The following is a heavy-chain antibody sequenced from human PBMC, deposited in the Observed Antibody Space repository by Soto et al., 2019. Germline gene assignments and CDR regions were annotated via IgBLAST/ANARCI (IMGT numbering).Heavy chain of an antibody. Sequence: PVGSLRLSCAASGFTFSSYWMHWVRQAPGKGLVWVSRINSDGSSTSYADSVKGRFTISRDNAKNTLYLQMNSLRAEDTAVYYCAILNWNYASDFDYWGQGTLVTVSS. CDR2: INSDGSST. D-gene: IGHD1-7*01. J-gene: IGHJ4*02. CDR1: GFTFSSYW. CDR3: AILNWNYASDFDY. V-gene: IGHV3-74*01.